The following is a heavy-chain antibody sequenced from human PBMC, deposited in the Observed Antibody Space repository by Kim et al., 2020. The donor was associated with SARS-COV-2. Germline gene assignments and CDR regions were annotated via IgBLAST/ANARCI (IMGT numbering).Heavy chain of an antibody. V-gene: IGHV3-23*01. D-gene: IGHD6-13*01. CDR3: AKGGVGSSWEYGMDV. J-gene: IGHJ6*02. Sequence: DSVKGRFTISRDNTKNTLYLQMNSLRAEDTAVYYCAKGGVGSSWEYGMDVWGQGTTVTVSS.